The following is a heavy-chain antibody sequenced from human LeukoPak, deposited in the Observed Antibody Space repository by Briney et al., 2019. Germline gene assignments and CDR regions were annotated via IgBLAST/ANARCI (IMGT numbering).Heavy chain of an antibody. V-gene: IGHV3-30*04. CDR3: ARVPGYDSSGYFDY. D-gene: IGHD3-22*01. J-gene: IGHJ4*02. CDR2: ISYDGSNK. CDR1: GFTFSSYA. Sequence: GRSLRLSCAASGFTFSSYAMHWVRQAPGKGLEWVAVISYDGSNKYYADSVKGRFTISRDNSKNTLYLQMDSLRAEDTAVYYCARVPGYDSSGYFDYWGQGTLVTVSS.